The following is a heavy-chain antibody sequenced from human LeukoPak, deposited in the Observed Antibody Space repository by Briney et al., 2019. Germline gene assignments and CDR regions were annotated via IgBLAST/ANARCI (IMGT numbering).Heavy chain of an antibody. CDR3: ARVLTYFDL. CDR1: GFTFSAHW. Sequence: GGSLRLSCAGSGFTFSAHWMHWVRQGSGKGLVWVARITHEGGDANYADSVKGRFTISRDNANKVLYLEMNSLTADDTGVYYCARVLTYFDLWGQGTLVTVSS. J-gene: IGHJ5*01. CDR2: ITHEGGDA. V-gene: IGHV3-74*01.